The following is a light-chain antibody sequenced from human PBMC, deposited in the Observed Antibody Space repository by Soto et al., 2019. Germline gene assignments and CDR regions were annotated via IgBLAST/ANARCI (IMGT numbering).Light chain of an antibody. CDR2: GAS. V-gene: IGKV3-20*01. J-gene: IGKJ1*01. Sequence: EIVLTQSPGTLSLSPGERATLSCRASQSVSSHLAWYQQKPGQAPRLLIYGASNRATGIPDRLSGSGSGTDFTLTISRMEPEDFAVYYCQQYGSSGTFGQGTKVDIK. CDR3: QQYGSSGT. CDR1: QSVSSH.